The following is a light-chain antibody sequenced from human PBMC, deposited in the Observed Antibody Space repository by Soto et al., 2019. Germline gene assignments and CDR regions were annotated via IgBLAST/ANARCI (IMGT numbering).Light chain of an antibody. CDR1: QSISSY. CDR3: QQRRSWPLT. Sequence: EIVLTQSPATLSLSPGERATLSCRASQSISSYLAWYQQNPGQAPRLLIYDGSNRATGIPARFSGSGSETDFTLTISSLEPEDFASYYCQQRRSWPLTFGGGTKVEIK. J-gene: IGKJ4*01. V-gene: IGKV3-11*01. CDR2: DGS.